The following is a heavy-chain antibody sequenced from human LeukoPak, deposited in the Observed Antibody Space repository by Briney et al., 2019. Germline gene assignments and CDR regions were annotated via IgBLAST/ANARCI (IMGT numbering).Heavy chain of an antibody. J-gene: IGHJ6*03. CDR3: ARLRCSSTSCYYYYYYYMDV. D-gene: IGHD2-2*01. CDR1: GGSISSSSYY. CDR2: IYYSGST. Sequence: PSETLSLTCTASGGSISSSSYYWGWIRQPPGKGLEWIGSIYYSGSTYYNPSLKSRVTISVDTSKNQFPLKLSSVTAADTAVYYCARLRCSSTSCYYYYYYYMDVWGKGTTVTVSS. V-gene: IGHV4-39*06.